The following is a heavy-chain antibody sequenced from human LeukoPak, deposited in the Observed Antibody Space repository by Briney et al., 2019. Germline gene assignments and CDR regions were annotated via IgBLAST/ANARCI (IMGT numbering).Heavy chain of an antibody. CDR2: INPNSGGT. CDR3: GGASVTMFGGVLRDWFDP. D-gene: IGHD3-10*01. V-gene: IGHV1-2*02. CDR1: GYTFTGYY. J-gene: IGHJ5*02. Sequence: ASVKVSCKASGYTFTGYYMHWVRQAPGQGLEWMGWINPNSGGTNYAQKFQGRVTMTRDTSISTAYMELSRLRSDDTAVYYCGGASVTMFGGVLRDWFDPWGQETLVTV.